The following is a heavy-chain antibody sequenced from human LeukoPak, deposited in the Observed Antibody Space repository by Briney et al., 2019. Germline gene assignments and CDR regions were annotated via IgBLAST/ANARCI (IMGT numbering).Heavy chain of an antibody. CDR1: GFTFSSYS. CDR3: ASLPREYYYDSSGYPPRFDY. J-gene: IGHJ4*02. Sequence: PGGSLRLSCAGSGFTFSSYSMNWVRQAPGKGLEWVSYISSSSSTIYYADSVKGRFTISRDNAKNSLYLQMNSLRAEDTAVYYCASLPREYYYDSSGYPPRFDYWGQGTLVTVSS. CDR2: ISSSSSTI. D-gene: IGHD3-22*01. V-gene: IGHV3-48*01.